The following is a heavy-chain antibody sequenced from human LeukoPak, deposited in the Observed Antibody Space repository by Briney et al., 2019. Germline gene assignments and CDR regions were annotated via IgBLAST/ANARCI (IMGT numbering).Heavy chain of an antibody. J-gene: IGHJ4*02. Sequence: GGSLRLSRAASGFTFRSDSMNWVRHAPGKGLERISSISRRSSYIQYAASLKGRLTITRDNAKNSMYLQMNSLRAEDTAVYYCARKRVAEGSYFDYWGQGTLVTVSS. V-gene: IGHV3-21*01. D-gene: IGHD6-13*01. CDR2: ISRRSSYI. CDR1: GFTFRSDS. CDR3: ARKRVAEGSYFDY.